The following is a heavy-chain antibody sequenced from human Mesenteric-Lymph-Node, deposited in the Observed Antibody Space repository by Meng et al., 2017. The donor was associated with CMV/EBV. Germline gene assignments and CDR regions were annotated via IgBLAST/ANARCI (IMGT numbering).Heavy chain of an antibody. CDR1: GFTFSSYS. CDR3: ARDHSSGWIDY. V-gene: IGHV3-48*04. Sequence: GESLKISCAASGFTFSSYSMNWVRQAPGKGLEWVSYISSSGSTIYYADSVKGRFTISRDNAKNSLYLQMNSLRAEDTAVYYCARDHSSGWIDYWGQGTLVTVSS. J-gene: IGHJ4*02. CDR2: ISSSGSTI. D-gene: IGHD6-19*01.